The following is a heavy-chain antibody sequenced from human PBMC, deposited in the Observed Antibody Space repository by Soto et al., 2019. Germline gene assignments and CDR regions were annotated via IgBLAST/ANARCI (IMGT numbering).Heavy chain of an antibody. CDR3: ARDKGYCSDTSCPDFDY. V-gene: IGHV1-8*01. J-gene: IGHJ4*02. Sequence: GASVKVSCKASGYTFTSYDINWVRQATGQGLEWMGWMNPNSGNTGYAQKFQGRVTMARNTSISTAYMELSSLRYEDTAVYYCARDKGYCSDTSCPDFDYWGQGTLVTVSS. CDR2: MNPNSGNT. D-gene: IGHD2-15*01. CDR1: GYTFTSYD.